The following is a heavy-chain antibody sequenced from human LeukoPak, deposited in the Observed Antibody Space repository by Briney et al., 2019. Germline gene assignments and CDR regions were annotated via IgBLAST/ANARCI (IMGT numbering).Heavy chain of an antibody. Sequence: SETLSLTCTVSGGSISSYYWSWIRQPAGKGLEWIGRIYASGSTNYNPSLKSRVTMSVDTSKNQFSLELSSVTAADTAVYYCARGISGSYRYDAFDIWGQGTMVTVSS. CDR2: IYASGST. CDR3: ARGISGSYRYDAFDI. V-gene: IGHV4-4*07. J-gene: IGHJ3*02. D-gene: IGHD3-16*02. CDR1: GGSISSYY.